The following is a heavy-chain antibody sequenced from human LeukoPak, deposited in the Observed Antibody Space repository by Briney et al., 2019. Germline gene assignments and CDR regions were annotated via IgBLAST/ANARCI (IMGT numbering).Heavy chain of an antibody. V-gene: IGHV3-7*01. CDR1: GFIFSNYW. CDR2: IKPDGSEH. J-gene: IGHJ4*02. Sequence: GGSLRLSCAASGFIFSNYWMAWVRQAPGKGLEWVANIKPDGSEHYYVDSVKGRFTISRDNAKNSLDLQMNSLRAEDTAVYYCARHGPHNFDYWGQGTLVTVSS. CDR3: ARHGPHNFDY.